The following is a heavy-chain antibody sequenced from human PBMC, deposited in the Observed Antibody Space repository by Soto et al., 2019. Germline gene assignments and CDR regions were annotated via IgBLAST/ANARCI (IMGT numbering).Heavy chain of an antibody. V-gene: IGHV1-2*04. Sequence: ASVKVSCKASGYTFTSYDMHWVRQAPGQRLEWMGWINANSGGTNYAQKFQGWVTITRDTSISTAYMELSRLRSDDTAVYYCAREPIAAAGTYYYYYGMDVWGQGTTVTVSS. CDR2: INANSGGT. CDR3: AREPIAAAGTYYYYYGMDV. CDR1: GYTFTSYD. J-gene: IGHJ6*02. D-gene: IGHD6-13*01.